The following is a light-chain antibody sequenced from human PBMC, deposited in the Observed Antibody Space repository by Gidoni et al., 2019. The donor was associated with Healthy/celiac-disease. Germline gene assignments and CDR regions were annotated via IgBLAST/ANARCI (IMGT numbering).Light chain of an antibody. Sequence: EIVMTQSPATLSVSPGERATLSCRASQSVSSNLAWYQQKPGQAPRRLIYGASTRATGIPARFSGSGSGTEFTLTISSLQSEDFAVYYCQKYNNWPALTFGGGTKVEIK. J-gene: IGKJ4*01. CDR2: GAS. CDR3: QKYNNWPALT. CDR1: QSVSSN. V-gene: IGKV3-15*01.